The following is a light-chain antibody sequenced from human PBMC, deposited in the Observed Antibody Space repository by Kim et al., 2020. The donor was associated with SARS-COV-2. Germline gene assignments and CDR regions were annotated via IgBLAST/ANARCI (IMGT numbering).Light chain of an antibody. CDR3: QSTDGANMI. CDR2: EDN. J-gene: IGLJ2*01. Sequence: NFMLTQPHSVSESPGKTVTISCTGSGGSIAGNYVQWFQQRPGSAPTTVIFEDNHRPSGVPDRFSGSIDSSSNSASLIISGLQTEDEADYYCQSTDGANMIFGGGTKVTVL. V-gene: IGLV6-57*02. CDR1: GGSIAGNY.